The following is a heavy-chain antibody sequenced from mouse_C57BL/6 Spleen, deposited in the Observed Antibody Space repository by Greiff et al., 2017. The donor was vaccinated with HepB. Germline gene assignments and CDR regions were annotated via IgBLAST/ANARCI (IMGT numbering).Heavy chain of an antibody. V-gene: IGHV7-3*01. CDR2: IRNKANGYTT. CDR1: GFTFTDYY. Sequence: EVQVVESGGGLVQPGGSLSLSCAASGFTFTDYYMSWVRQPPGKALEWLGFIRNKANGYTTEYSASVKGRFTISRDNSQSILYLQMNALRADDSAAVKSRLTTSGDNSQSSLYLQMTALRAEDSATYYCARYPNDYDVGGYAMDYWGQGTSVTVSS. CDR3: RLTTSGDNSQSSLYLQMTALRAEDSATYYCARYPNDYDVGGYAMDY. D-gene: IGHD2-4*01. J-gene: IGHJ4*01.